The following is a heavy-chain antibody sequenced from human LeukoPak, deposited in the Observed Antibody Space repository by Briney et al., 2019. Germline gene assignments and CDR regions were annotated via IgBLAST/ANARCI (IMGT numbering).Heavy chain of an antibody. CDR2: ISAYTGNT. D-gene: IGHD3-22*01. CDR1: VYTFTNYV. CDR3: ARSGVGYFYDNTGYYPLDY. V-gene: IGHV1-18*01. Sequence: VASVKVSCKASVYTFTNYVISWVRQAPGQGVEWVGWISAYTGNTNYAQNFQGGATMTTDTSTSTAFLELRSLRSDDTAVYYCARSGVGYFYDNTGYYPLDYWGQGTLVTVSS. J-gene: IGHJ4*02.